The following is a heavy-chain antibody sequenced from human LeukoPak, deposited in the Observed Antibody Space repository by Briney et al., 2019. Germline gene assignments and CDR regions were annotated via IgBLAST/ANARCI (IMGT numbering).Heavy chain of an antibody. CDR3: ARLGYSVSWTDC. D-gene: IGHD6-13*01. Sequence: SETLSLTCTVPGGSISSTSHYWGWIRQPPGKGLEWIGSVYYSGSTYYNPSLKSRVTISVDTSKNQFSLRLSSVTATDMAVYFCARLGYSVSWTDCWGQGILVTVSS. J-gene: IGHJ4*02. CDR2: VYYSGST. CDR1: GGSISSTSHY. V-gene: IGHV4-39*01.